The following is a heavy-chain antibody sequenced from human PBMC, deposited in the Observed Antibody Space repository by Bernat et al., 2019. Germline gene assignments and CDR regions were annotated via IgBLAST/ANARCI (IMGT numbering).Heavy chain of an antibody. CDR1: GFSLSTSGMC. CDR2: IDWDDDK. Sequence: QVTLRESVPSLVKPTQTLTLTCTFSGFSLSTSGMCVSWIRQPPGKALEWLARIDWDDDKYYSTSLKTRLTISKDTSKNQVVLTMTNMDPVDTATYYCARIRRGVYGSGSYVFDYWGQGTLVNISS. D-gene: IGHD3-10*01. V-gene: IGHV2-70*15. CDR3: ARIRRGVYGSGSYVFDY. J-gene: IGHJ4*02.